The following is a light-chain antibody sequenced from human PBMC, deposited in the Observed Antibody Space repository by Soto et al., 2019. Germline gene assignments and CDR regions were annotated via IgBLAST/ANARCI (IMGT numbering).Light chain of an antibody. Sequence: IQLTQSPSSLSASVGDRVTITCRASQVISSYFAWYQQKPGKAPKLLIYAASTLHSGVPSRFSGSGSGTDLSLTISSLKPEDFANYYCQQIGNYPLTFGGGTKVEIK. CDR1: QVISSY. CDR3: QQIGNYPLT. V-gene: IGKV1-9*01. J-gene: IGKJ4*01. CDR2: AAS.